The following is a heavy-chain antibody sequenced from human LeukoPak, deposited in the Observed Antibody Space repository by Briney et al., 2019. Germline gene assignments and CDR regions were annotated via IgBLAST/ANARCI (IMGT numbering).Heavy chain of an antibody. V-gene: IGHV3-23*01. J-gene: IGHJ6*02. D-gene: IGHD2-15*01. CDR2: LSGSGGST. Sequence: GGSLRLSCAASGFTFSSYAMSGVRQAPGKGLEWVSALSGSGGSTYYADSAKGRFTISRDNSKNTLYLEMNRLRDEGTGLYYCANSGQVVAVPYFYYGMDVWGQGTTVTVAS. CDR1: GFTFSSYA. CDR3: ANSGQVVAVPYFYYGMDV.